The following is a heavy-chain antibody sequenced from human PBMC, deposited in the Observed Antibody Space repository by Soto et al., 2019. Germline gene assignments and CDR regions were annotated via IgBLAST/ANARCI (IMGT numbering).Heavy chain of an antibody. Sequence: GESLKISCKGSGYSFTSYWIGWVRQMPGKGLEWMGIIYPRDSDTRYSPSFQGQVTISADKSINTAYLQWSSLKASDTAIYYCARNDNFYYYGMDVWGQGTTVTVSS. CDR2: IYPRDSDT. V-gene: IGHV5-51*01. CDR3: ARNDNFYYYGMDV. D-gene: IGHD3-10*01. CDR1: GYSFTSYW. J-gene: IGHJ6*02.